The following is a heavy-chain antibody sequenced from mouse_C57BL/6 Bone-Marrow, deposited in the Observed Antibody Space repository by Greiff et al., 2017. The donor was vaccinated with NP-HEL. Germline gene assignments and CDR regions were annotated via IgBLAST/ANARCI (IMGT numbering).Heavy chain of an antibody. CDR1: GYTFTSYG. J-gene: IGHJ2*01. Sequence: QVQLQQSGAELARPGASVKLSCKASGYTFTSYGISWVKQRTGQGLEWIGEIYPRSGNTYYNEKFKGKSTLTADKSSSTAYMELRSLTSEDSAVYFCARSNWDVPLDYWGQGTTLTVSS. CDR2: IYPRSGNT. D-gene: IGHD4-1*01. V-gene: IGHV1-81*01. CDR3: ARSNWDVPLDY.